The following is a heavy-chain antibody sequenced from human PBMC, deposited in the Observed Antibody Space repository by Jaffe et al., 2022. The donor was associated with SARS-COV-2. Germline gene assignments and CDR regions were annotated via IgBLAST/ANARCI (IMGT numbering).Heavy chain of an antibody. V-gene: IGHV4-61*02. J-gene: IGHJ6*02. Sequence: QVQLQESGPGLVKPSQTLSLTCTVSGDSISSGSYYWSWIRQPAGKGLEWIGRIYPTGSTNYNPSLKSRVTISVDTSKNQFSLKLSSVTAADTAVYYCARSKWEAPLFSYGMGVWGQGTTVTVSS. CDR1: GDSISSGSYY. CDR3: ARSKWEAPLFSYGMGV. CDR2: IYPTGST. D-gene: IGHD1-26*01.